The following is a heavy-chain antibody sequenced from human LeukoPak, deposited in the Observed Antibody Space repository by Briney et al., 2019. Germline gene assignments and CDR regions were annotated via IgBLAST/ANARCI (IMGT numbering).Heavy chain of an antibody. CDR3: ARTSMGRHYFDY. CDR2: ICTSGST. J-gene: IGHJ4*02. D-gene: IGHD2/OR15-2a*01. Sequence: SQTLSLICTVSSDSISSGTYYWSSTRQPAGKGLEWIGRICTSGSTHYNPSLKTRPIVSVQTSRNQFSLKLSSVTAAATGVYYCARTSMGRHYFDYWGQGTLVTVSS. CDR1: SDSISSGTYY. V-gene: IGHV4-61*02.